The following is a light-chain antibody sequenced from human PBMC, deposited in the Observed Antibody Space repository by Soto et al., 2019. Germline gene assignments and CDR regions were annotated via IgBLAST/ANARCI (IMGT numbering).Light chain of an antibody. Sequence: DIQMTQSPSTLSASVGDRVTITCRASQSISSWLAWYQQKPGKAPNLLIYKASSLESGVPSRFSGSGSGTEFILTISSLQPDDFATYYRQQYNSWPLTFGGGTKIEIK. J-gene: IGKJ4*01. CDR3: QQYNSWPLT. CDR1: QSISSW. V-gene: IGKV1-5*03. CDR2: KAS.